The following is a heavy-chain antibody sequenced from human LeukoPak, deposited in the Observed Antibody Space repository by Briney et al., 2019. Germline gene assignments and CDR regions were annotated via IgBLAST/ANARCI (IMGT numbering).Heavy chain of an antibody. J-gene: IGHJ3*02. D-gene: IGHD3-9*01. V-gene: IGHV4-34*01. CDR3: ARHSVLRYFDWLLSPKSAFDI. CDR1: GGSFSGYY. CDR2: INHSGST. Sequence: SETLSLTCAVYGGSFSGYYWSWIRQPPGKGLEWIGEINHSGSTNYNPSLKSRVTISVDTSKNQFSLKLSSVTAADTAVYYCARHSVLRYFDWLLSPKSAFDIWGQGTMVTVSS.